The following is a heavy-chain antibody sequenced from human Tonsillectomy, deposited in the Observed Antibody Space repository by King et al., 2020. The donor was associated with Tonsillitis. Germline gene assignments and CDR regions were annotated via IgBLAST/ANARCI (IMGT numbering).Heavy chain of an antibody. D-gene: IGHD6-6*01. Sequence: VQLQQWGAGLLKPSETLSLTCAVYGGSFSGYYWTWIRQPPGKGLEWIGEINHSGSTNYNPSLKSRVTISVDTSKNQFSVKLRSVTAADTAVYYCARGVRDSSSSRSDSFDIWGQGTMVTVSS. CDR1: GGSFSGYY. CDR2: INHSGST. J-gene: IGHJ3*02. CDR3: ARGVRDSSSSRSDSFDI. V-gene: IGHV4-34*01.